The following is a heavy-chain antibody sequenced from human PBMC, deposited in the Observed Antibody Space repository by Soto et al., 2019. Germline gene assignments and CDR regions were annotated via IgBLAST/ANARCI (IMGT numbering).Heavy chain of an antibody. V-gene: IGHV4-39*01. Sequence: SETLTLSCTVSGFSFSSHSYFWVRLRQAPAKGLEWIGSLYSTATPYYNPSLKSRVTIAVDTSKHPLSLKLSSVTAEAPPVYSCPRHRARPTRPLTWFAPSGQGTLVTVS. CDR2: LYSTATP. J-gene: IGHJ5*02. CDR1: GFSFSSHSYF. CDR3: PRHRARPTRPLTWFAP. D-gene: IGHD3-10*01.